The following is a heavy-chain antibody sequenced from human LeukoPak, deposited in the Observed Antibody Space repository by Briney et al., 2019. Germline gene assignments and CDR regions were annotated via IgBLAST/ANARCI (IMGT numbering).Heavy chain of an antibody. D-gene: IGHD1-26*01. V-gene: IGHV1-2*02. CDR1: GYTFTGYY. Sequence: ASVKVSCKASGYTFTGYYMHWVRQPPGQGLEWMGWINPNGGGTNYAQKLQGRVTMTRDTSISTAYMELSRLRSDDTAVYYCARASGSAEFDPWGQGTLVTVSS. J-gene: IGHJ5*02. CDR2: INPNGGGT. CDR3: ARASGSAEFDP.